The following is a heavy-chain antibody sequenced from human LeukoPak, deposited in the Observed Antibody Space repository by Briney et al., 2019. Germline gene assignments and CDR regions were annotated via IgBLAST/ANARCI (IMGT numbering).Heavy chain of an antibody. CDR3: ARIEVKAYYDILTGNYNGY. J-gene: IGHJ4*02. D-gene: IGHD3-9*01. CDR2: SSSSGSTI. V-gene: IGHV3-48*03. CDR1: GFTFSSYE. Sequence: GGSLRLSCAASGFTFSSYEMNWVRQAPGKGLEWVSYSSSSGSTIYYADSVKGRFTISRDNAKNSLYLQMNSLRAEDTAVYYCARIEVKAYYDILTGNYNGYWGQGTLVTVSS.